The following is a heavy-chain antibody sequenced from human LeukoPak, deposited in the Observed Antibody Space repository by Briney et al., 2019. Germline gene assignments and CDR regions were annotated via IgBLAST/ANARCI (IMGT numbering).Heavy chain of an antibody. V-gene: IGHV1-8*01. CDR3: ARSGVVVPAAMNYYYGMDV. J-gene: IGHJ6*02. CDR2: XXXXXGNT. Sequence: GXTXTSYDINWVRQATGQGLXWMEXXXXXXGNTVYAQKFQGRVTMTRNTSISTAYMELSSLRSEDTAVYYCARSGVVVPAAMNYYYGMDVWGQGTTVTVSS. CDR1: GXTXTSYD. D-gene: IGHD2-2*01.